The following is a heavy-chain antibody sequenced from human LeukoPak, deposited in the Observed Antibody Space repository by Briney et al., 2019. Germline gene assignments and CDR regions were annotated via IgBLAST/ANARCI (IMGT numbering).Heavy chain of an antibody. CDR1: GFTFSSYA. Sequence: PGGSLRLSCAASGFTFSSYAMSWVRQAPGKGLEWVSTISGSGGSTYYADSVKGRFTISRDNSKNTLYLQMNSLRAEDTAVYYCAKDSSEEGFYDYWGQGTLVTVSS. V-gene: IGHV3-23*01. CDR3: AKDSSEEGFYDY. CDR2: ISGSGGST. D-gene: IGHD2-15*01. J-gene: IGHJ4*02.